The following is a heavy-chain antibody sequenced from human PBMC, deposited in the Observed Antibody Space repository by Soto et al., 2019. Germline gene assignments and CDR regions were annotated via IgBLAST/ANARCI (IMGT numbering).Heavy chain of an antibody. V-gene: IGHV1-18*01. CDR2: INTDNGNT. Sequence: VQLVQSGAEVKKPGASVQVSCKASGYTFTSYGISWVRQAPGQGLEWMGWINTDNGNTEYAQNLQGRVTMTADTSTSTAYMELRGLRSDDTAVYYCARDWSGFWGQGTMVTVSS. D-gene: IGHD3-9*01. J-gene: IGHJ3*01. CDR3: ARDWSGF. CDR1: GYTFTSYG.